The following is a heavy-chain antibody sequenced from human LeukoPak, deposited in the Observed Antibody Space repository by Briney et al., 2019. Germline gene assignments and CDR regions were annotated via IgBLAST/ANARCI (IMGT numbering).Heavy chain of an antibody. J-gene: IGHJ6*02. CDR3: ARGIQPPYYYYGMDV. Sequence: QPGGSLRLSCAASGFTFSSYAMHWVRQAPGKGLEWVAVISYDGSNKYYADSVKGRFTISRDNSKNTLYLQMNSLRAEDTAVYYCARGIQPPYYYYGMDVWGQGTTVTVSS. V-gene: IGHV3-30-3*01. CDR2: ISYDGSNK. CDR1: GFTFSSYA. D-gene: IGHD5-18*01.